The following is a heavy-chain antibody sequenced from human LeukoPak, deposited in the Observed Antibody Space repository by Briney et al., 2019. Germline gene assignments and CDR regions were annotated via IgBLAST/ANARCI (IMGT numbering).Heavy chain of an antibody. D-gene: IGHD5-12*01. CDR1: GFTFSDYY. CDR3: ARDQGRRGYSGYDSSYYFDY. V-gene: IGHV3-11*04. J-gene: IGHJ4*02. Sequence: PGGSLRLSCAASGFTFSDYYMSWIRQAPGKGLEWVSYISSSCSTIYYADSVKGRFNISRDNAKNSLYLQMKSLRAEDTAVYYCARDQGRRGYSGYDSSYYFDYWGQGTLVTVSS. CDR2: ISSSCSTI.